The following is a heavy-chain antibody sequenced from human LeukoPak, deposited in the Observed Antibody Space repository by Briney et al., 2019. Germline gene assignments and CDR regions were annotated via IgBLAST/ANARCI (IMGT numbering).Heavy chain of an antibody. CDR2: IIPIFGTA. CDR3: ARVPYYDFWSGHNYYYYYMDV. CDR1: GYTFTSYG. V-gene: IGHV1-69*05. J-gene: IGHJ6*03. D-gene: IGHD3-3*01. Sequence: SVKVSCKASGYTFTSYGISWVRQAPGQGLEWMGGIIPIFGTANYAQKFQGRVTITTDESTSTAYMELSSLRSEDTAVYYCARVPYYDFWSGHNYYYYYMDVWGKGTTVTVSS.